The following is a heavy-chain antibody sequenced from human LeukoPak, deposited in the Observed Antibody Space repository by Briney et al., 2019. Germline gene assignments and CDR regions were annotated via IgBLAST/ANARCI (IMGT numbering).Heavy chain of an antibody. Sequence: GGSLRLSCAASGFTFSCYAMSWVRQAPGKGLEWVSAISGSGGSTYYADSVKGRFTISRDNSKNTLYLQMNSLRAEDTAVYYCAKDGLGIWSRGYFDYWGQGTLVTVSS. CDR1: GFTFSCYA. CDR3: AKDGLGIWSRGYFDY. CDR2: ISGSGGST. J-gene: IGHJ4*02. D-gene: IGHD7-27*01. V-gene: IGHV3-23*01.